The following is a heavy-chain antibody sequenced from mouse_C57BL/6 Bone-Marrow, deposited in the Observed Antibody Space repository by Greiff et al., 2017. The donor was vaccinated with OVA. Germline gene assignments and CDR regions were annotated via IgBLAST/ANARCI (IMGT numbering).Heavy chain of an antibody. Sequence: MQLQQSGAELARPGASVKLSCKASGYTFTSYGISWVKQRTGQGLEWIGEIYPRSGNTYYNEKFKGKATLTADKSSSTAYMELRSLTSEDSAVYFCARPPITTVVGSYWYFDVWGTGTTVTVSS. CDR1: GYTFTSYG. V-gene: IGHV1-81*01. CDR3: ARPPITTVVGSYWYFDV. CDR2: IYPRSGNT. J-gene: IGHJ1*03. D-gene: IGHD1-1*01.